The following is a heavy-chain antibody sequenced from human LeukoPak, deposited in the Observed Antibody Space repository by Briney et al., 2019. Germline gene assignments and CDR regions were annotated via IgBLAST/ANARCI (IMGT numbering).Heavy chain of an antibody. Sequence: SATLSLARTVAAASISSYYWSSIRQPPGKGLEWIGYIRYSGRTKYNPSLKSRLTISVDTSKNQFSLRRSFVTAAGTAVYYCARHVNSWTYPLDYWGDGA. CDR2: IRYSGRT. CDR1: AASISSYY. V-gene: IGHV4-59*08. J-gene: IGHJ4*01. CDR3: ARHVNSWTYPLDY. D-gene: IGHD1-26*01.